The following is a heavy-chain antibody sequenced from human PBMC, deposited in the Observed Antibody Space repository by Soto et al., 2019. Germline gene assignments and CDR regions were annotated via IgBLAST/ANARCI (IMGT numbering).Heavy chain of an antibody. Sequence: QAQLMQSGAEVKRPGASVKVSCRSSGYTFSSYGISWVRQAPGQGLEWLGWISPYDGNRNYAQTLQGRVYMTTDTSANTAYTELRSLRVDDTAKYYCARGGYYDSSGSRNYHYYGMNVWGQGTTVTVSS. D-gene: IGHD3-9*01. CDR2: ISPYDGNR. J-gene: IGHJ6*02. CDR1: GYTFSSYG. CDR3: ARGGYYDSSGSRNYHYYGMNV. V-gene: IGHV1-18*04.